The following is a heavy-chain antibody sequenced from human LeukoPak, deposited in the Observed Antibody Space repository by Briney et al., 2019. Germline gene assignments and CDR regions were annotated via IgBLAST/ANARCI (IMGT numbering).Heavy chain of an antibody. CDR1: GFTFSSYT. J-gene: IGHJ4*02. CDR3: AKSKRGYCTNGVCFPFDY. D-gene: IGHD2-8*01. CDR2: ISHNGAYT. Sequence: PGGSLRLSCAGSGFTFSSYTVHWVRQAPGKGLEFVSGISHNGAYTYYANSVKGRFTISRDNSKNALYLQMGSLRAEDTAVYYCAKSKRGYCTNGVCFPFDYWGQGTLVTVSS. V-gene: IGHV3-64*01.